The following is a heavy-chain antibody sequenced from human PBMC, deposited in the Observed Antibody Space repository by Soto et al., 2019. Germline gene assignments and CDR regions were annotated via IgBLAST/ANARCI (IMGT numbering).Heavy chain of an antibody. J-gene: IGHJ4*02. Sequence: GGSLRLSCAASGFTFSSYAMSWVRQAPGKGLEWVSAITGSGGSTYYADSVKGRFTVSRDNSKNTLHLQMNSLRAEDTALYYCAKSGSFFYFDSWGQGTLVTVSS. CDR2: ITGSGGST. V-gene: IGHV3-23*01. CDR3: AKSGSFFYFDS. D-gene: IGHD1-26*01. CDR1: GFTFSSYA.